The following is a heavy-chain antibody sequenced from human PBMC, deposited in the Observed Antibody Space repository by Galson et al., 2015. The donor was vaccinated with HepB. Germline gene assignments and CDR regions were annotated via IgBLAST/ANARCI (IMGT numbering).Heavy chain of an antibody. V-gene: IGHV3-30-3*01. D-gene: IGHD3/OR15-3a*01. CDR2: ISYDGSNS. Sequence: SLRLSCAASGFIFSNYFMHWVRQAPGKGLEWVTTISYDGSNSYYVDSVKGRFTISRDNAKNSMDLQMNGLREDDTAVYFCVRGLYEFWGGYRPDTFDLWGQGTMVTVSS. CDR1: GFIFSNYF. CDR3: VRGLYEFWGGYRPDTFDL. J-gene: IGHJ3*01.